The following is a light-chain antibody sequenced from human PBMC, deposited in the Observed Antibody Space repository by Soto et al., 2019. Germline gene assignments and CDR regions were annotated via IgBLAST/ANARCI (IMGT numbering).Light chain of an antibody. CDR2: EVR. V-gene: IGLV2-14*01. J-gene: IGLJ1*01. Sequence: QSVLTQPASVSGSPGQSITVSCTGTTSDVGGYNSVSWYQHHPGKAPKLIIYEVRKRPSGISSRFSGSQSGNTASLSISGLQAEDEADYYCSSYTTSTTYVFGTGTKVTVL. CDR3: SSYTTSTTYV. CDR1: TSDVGGYNS.